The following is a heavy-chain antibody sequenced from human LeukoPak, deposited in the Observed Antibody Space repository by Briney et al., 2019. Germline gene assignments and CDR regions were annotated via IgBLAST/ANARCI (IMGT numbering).Heavy chain of an antibody. CDR1: GFTFSSYS. CDR3: ARGSFYSNYFYYYYGMDV. CDR2: ISSGSSYI. V-gene: IGHV3-21*01. Sequence: PGGSLRLSCAASGFTFSSYSMNWVRQAPGKGLEWVSSISSGSSYIYYADSVKGRFTISRDNAKNSLYLQMNSLRAEDTAVYYCARGSFYSNYFYYYYGMDVWGQGTTVTVSS. J-gene: IGHJ6*02. D-gene: IGHD4-11*01.